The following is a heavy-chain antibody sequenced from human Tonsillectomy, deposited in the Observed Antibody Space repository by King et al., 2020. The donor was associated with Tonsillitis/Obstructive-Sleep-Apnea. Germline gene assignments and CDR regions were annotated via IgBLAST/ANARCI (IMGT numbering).Heavy chain of an antibody. J-gene: IGHJ4*02. CDR2: IIPIFGTA. Sequence: VQLVESGAEVKKPGSSVKVSCKASGGTFSSYAISWVRQAPGQGLEWMGGIIPIFGTANYAQKFQGRVTITADESTSTAYMELSSLRSEDTAVYYCAGGDCSSTSCHGYYFDYWGQGTLVTVSS. CDR3: AGGDCSSTSCHGYYFDY. V-gene: IGHV1-69*01. CDR1: GGTFSSYA. D-gene: IGHD2-2*01.